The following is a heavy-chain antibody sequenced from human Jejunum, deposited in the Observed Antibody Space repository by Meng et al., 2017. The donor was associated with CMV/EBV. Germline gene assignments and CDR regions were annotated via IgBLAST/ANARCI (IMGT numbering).Heavy chain of an antibody. Sequence: AASGFTFSAYTMTWGRQAPGKGLEWVSSIGRSPDYIHYADSLKGRFIISRDNAKSSLYLDMNSLRADDTAVYYCATEAQLPPRIDFWGQGTLVTVSS. CDR3: ATEAQLPPRIDF. J-gene: IGHJ4*02. V-gene: IGHV3-21*06. CDR2: IGRSPDYI. CDR1: GFTFSAYT. D-gene: IGHD2-2*01.